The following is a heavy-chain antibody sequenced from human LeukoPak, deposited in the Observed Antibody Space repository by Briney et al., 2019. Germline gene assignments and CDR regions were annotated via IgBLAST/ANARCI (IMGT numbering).Heavy chain of an antibody. J-gene: IGHJ5*02. CDR3: ARVPRYCSGGSCQRDWFDP. V-gene: IGHV1-2*02. CDR1: GYTFTGYY. Sequence: ASVTVSCKTSGYTFTGYYVNWVRQAPGQGLEWMGWINPNSGGTNYAQKFQGRVTMTRDTSISTAYMELSRLRSDDTAVYYCARVPRYCSGGSCQRDWFDPWGQGTLVTVSS. D-gene: IGHD2-15*01. CDR2: INPNSGGT.